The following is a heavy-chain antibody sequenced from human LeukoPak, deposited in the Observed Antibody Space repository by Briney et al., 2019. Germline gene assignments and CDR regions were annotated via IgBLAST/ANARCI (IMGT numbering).Heavy chain of an antibody. D-gene: IGHD3-10*01. CDR2: IKQDGSEK. CDR1: GFTFSSYW. Sequence: GGSLRLSCVASGFTFSSYWMSWVRQAPGKGLEWVANIKQDGSEKYYVDSVKGRFTISRDNAKNSLYLQMNSLRAEDTAVYFCARSLAPRITMVRGVSHWFDPWGQRTLVTVSS. V-gene: IGHV3-7*01. J-gene: IGHJ5*02. CDR3: ARSLAPRITMVRGVSHWFDP.